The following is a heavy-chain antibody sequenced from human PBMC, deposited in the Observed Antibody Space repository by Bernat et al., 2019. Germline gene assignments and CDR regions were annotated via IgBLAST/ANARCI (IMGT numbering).Heavy chain of an antibody. D-gene: IGHD3-10*01. Sequence: EVQLVESGGGLVKPGGSLRLSCAASGFTFSSYSMNWVRQAPGKGLEWVSSISSSSSYIYYADSVTGRFTISRDNAKNSLYLQMNSLRAEDTAVYYCARGLGVYGSGSWADYWGQGTLVTVSS. CDR2: ISSSSSYI. CDR3: ARGLGVYGSGSWADY. V-gene: IGHV3-21*01. J-gene: IGHJ4*02. CDR1: GFTFSSYS.